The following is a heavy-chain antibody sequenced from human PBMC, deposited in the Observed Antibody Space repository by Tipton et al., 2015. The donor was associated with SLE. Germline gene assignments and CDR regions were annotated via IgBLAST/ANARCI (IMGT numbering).Heavy chain of an antibody. CDR3: AKDLDRYGKIFPGFDY. J-gene: IGHJ4*02. Sequence: SLRLSCAASGFIFSSHGMHWVRQAPGKGLEWVAVISYDGSYTYSADSVKGRFTISRDNSKNTLYLQMNSLRAEDTAVYYCAKDLDRYGKIFPGFDYWGQGTLVTVSS. CDR1: GFIFSSHG. D-gene: IGHD5-18*01. V-gene: IGHV3-30*18. CDR2: ISYDGSYT.